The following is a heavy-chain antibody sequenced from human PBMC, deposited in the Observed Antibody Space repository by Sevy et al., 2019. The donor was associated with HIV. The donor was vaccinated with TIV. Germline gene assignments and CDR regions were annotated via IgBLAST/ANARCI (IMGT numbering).Heavy chain of an antibody. CDR1: GFIFSSYV. J-gene: IGHJ4*02. Sequence: GGSLRLSCAASGFIFSSYVMNWVRQAPGKGLEWVSGIRGSGGYTYYADSVKGRFTISTDNSNKILYLEMNTLRVEDTAVYYCAGGSWSGFDYWGQGTLVTVSS. CDR2: IRGSGGYT. D-gene: IGHD3-3*01. V-gene: IGHV3-23*01. CDR3: AGGSWSGFDY.